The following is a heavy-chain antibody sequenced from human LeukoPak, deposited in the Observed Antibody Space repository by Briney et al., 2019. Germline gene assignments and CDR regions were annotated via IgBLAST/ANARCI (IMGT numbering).Heavy chain of an antibody. V-gene: IGHV3-23*01. CDR3: ARTYSGSCLVY. Sequence: GGSLRLSCIGTGFTFSSDAMGWVRQAPGKGLEWVSGISGSGGSIYYADSVKGRFTISRDNAKNSLYLQMNSLRAEDTAVYYCARTYSGSCLVYWGQGTLVTVSS. D-gene: IGHD1-26*01. CDR2: ISGSGGSI. CDR1: GFTFSSDA. J-gene: IGHJ4*02.